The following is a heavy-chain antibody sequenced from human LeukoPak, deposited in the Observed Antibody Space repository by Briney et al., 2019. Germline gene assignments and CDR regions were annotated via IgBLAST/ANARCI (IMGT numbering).Heavy chain of an antibody. CDR3: ANYCSSTSCEGAFDI. J-gene: IGHJ3*02. CDR1: GGSLSSYY. D-gene: IGHD2-2*01. Sequence: SETLSLTCTVSGGSLSSYYWSWIRQPPGNGLEWIGYIDYSGSTNYNPSLKSRVTISVDTSKNQFSLKLSSVTAADTAVYYCANYCSSTSCEGAFDIWGQGTMVTVSS. V-gene: IGHV4-59*01. CDR2: IDYSGST.